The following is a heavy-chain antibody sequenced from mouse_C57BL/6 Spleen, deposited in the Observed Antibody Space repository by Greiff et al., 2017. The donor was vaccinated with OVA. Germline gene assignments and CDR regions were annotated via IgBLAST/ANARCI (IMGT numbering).Heavy chain of an antibody. J-gene: IGHJ4*01. V-gene: IGHV3-8*01. CDR2: LSYSGST. CDR1: GYSITSDY. Sequence: VQLKESGPGLAKPSQTLSLTCSVTGYSITSDYWNWIRKFPGNKLEYMGYLSYSGSTYYNPSLKSRISITRDTSKNQYYLQLKSVTTEDTATYYCARMGGYYGNNYAMDYWGQGTSVTVSS. D-gene: IGHD2-1*01. CDR3: ARMGGYYGNNYAMDY.